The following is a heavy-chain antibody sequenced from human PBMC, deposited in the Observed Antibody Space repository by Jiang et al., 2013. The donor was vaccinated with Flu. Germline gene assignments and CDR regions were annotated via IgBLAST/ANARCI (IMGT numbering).Heavy chain of an antibody. D-gene: IGHD6-6*01. Sequence: RKGLEWMGIIYPTDSDTRYSPSFQGQVTISADKSTSTAYLQWSSLKASDTAMYYCARHGSMSSVLDYYDYWGQGTLVTVSS. J-gene: IGHJ4*02. CDR3: ARHGSMSSVLDYYDY. V-gene: IGHV5-51*01. CDR2: IYPTDSDT.